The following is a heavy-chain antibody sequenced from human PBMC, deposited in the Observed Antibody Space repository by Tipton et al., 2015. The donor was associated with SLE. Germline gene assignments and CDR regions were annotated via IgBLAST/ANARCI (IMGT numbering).Heavy chain of an antibody. CDR3: ARESISMIVVSPGAFDI. CDR1: GVSISSGNFY. J-gene: IGHJ3*02. CDR2: SRYSGST. D-gene: IGHD3-22*01. V-gene: IGHV4-30-4*08. Sequence: TLSLTCNVSGVSISSGNFYWSWIRQPPGKGLEWIGYSRYSGSTHYNPSLKSRITISVDRSNNQLSLKLSSVTAADTAVYYCARESISMIVVSPGAFDIWGQGTMVTVSS.